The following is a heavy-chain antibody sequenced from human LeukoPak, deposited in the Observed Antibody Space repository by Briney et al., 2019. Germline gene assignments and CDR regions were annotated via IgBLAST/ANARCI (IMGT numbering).Heavy chain of an antibody. CDR1: GYTFTSYD. CDR3: ARSSRYSSGWYEGYYYGMDV. J-gene: IGHJ6*02. Sequence: SVKVSCKASGYTFTSYDINWVRQAPGQGLEWMGGIIPIFGTANYAQKFQGRVTITADESTSTAYMELSSLRSEDTAVYYCARSSRYSSGWYEGYYYGMDVWGQGTTVTVSS. CDR2: IIPIFGTA. D-gene: IGHD6-19*01. V-gene: IGHV1-69*13.